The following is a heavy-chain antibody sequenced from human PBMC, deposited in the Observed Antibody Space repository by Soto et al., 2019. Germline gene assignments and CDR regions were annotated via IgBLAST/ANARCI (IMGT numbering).Heavy chain of an antibody. Sequence: VQLVESGGGVVQPGRSLRLSCAASGFTFSSYGMQWVLQAPGKGLEWLAVISDDGSNKNYVDSVKGRFTISRDNSKSTLYRQMNSMRAEDTAVYYCAKDQENGNYDTTRHTDCWGQGTLVSVSS. J-gene: IGHJ4*02. CDR1: GFTFSSYG. V-gene: IGHV3-30*18. CDR2: ISDDGSNK. CDR3: AKDQENGNYDTTRHTDC. D-gene: IGHD4-4*01.